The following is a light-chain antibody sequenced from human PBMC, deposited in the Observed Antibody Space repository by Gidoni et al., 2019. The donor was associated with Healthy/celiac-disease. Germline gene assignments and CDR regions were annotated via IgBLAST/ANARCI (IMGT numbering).Light chain of an antibody. Sequence: DIQMTQSPSSLSASVGDRVTITCRASQSISSYLNWYQQKPGKAPKLLIYAASRLQSGVPSRFSGSGSGTDFTLTISSLQPEDFATYYCQQSYSTPLTFGQXTKLEIK. CDR2: AAS. J-gene: IGKJ2*01. V-gene: IGKV1-39*01. CDR1: QSISSY. CDR3: QQSYSTPLT.